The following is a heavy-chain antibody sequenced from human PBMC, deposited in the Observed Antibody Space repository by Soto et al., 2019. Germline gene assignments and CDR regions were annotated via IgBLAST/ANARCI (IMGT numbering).Heavy chain of an antibody. CDR1: GYTFTSYA. V-gene: IGHV1-3*01. D-gene: IGHD2-8*02. CDR2: INAGIGDI. CDR3: ARDFSMVLVAPAY. J-gene: IGHJ4*02. Sequence: ASVKVSCKASGYTFTSYATHWVRQAPGQRPEWMGWINAGIGDIEYSEKFQGRVTITRDTSASTAYMELSSLRSEDTAVYYCARDFSMVLVAPAYWGQGTLVTVSS.